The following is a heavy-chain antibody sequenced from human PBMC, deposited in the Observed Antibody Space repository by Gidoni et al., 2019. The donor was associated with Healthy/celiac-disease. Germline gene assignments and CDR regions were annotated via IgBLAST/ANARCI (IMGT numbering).Heavy chain of an antibody. Sequence: EVQLLESGGGLVQPGGSLRLSCAASGCTFSSYAMRWVRQAPGKGLEWVSAISGSGCTTYSADSVTGRFTIARDNSKNTLYLQMNSLRAEDTAVYYCAKVEGGSLIVVVMGDDSSYYFDYWCQGTLFTVSS. CDR1: GCTFSSYA. D-gene: IGHD3-22*01. CDR2: ISGSGCTT. J-gene: IGHJ4*02. V-gene: IGHV3-23*01. CDR3: AKVEGGSLIVVVMGDDSSYYFDY.